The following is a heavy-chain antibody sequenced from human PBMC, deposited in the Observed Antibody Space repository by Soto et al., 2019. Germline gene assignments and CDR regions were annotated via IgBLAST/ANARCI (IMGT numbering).Heavy chain of an antibody. J-gene: IGHJ4*02. V-gene: IGHV3-33*01. CDR3: ASLTHCSSTSCSPLDY. CDR1: GFTFSSYG. Sequence: QVQLVESGGGVVQPGRSLRLSCAASGFTFSSYGMHWVRQAPGKGLEWGAVIWYDGSNKYYADSVKGRFTISRDNSKNTLYLQMNSLRAEDTAVYYCASLTHCSSTSCSPLDYWGQGTLVTVSS. D-gene: IGHD2-2*01. CDR2: IWYDGSNK.